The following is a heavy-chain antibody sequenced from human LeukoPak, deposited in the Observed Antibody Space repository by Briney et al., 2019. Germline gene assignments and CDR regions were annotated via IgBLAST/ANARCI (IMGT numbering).Heavy chain of an antibody. V-gene: IGHV4-39*07. CDR3: ARRALSLSYYYGSGSSLDY. CDR1: GGSISSSSYY. Sequence: PSETLSLTCTVSGGSISSSSYYWGWIRQPPGKGLEWIGSIYYSGSTYYNPSLKSRVTISVDTSKNQFSLKLSSVTAADTAVYYCARRALSLSYYYGSGSSLDYWGQGTLVTVSS. CDR2: IYYSGST. D-gene: IGHD3-10*01. J-gene: IGHJ4*02.